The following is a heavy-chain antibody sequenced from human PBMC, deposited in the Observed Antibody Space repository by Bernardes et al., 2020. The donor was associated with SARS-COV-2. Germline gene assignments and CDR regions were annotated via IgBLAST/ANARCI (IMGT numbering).Heavy chain of an antibody. CDR3: ARLVRGYTYFTS. J-gene: IGHJ5*02. D-gene: IGHD5-18*01. V-gene: IGHV4-59*08. CDR1: GDSLSGYL. Sequence: SETLSLTCSVSGDSLSGYLWTWIRLPPGKGLEWIGYIDYSGTTTYNPPFESRVAMSMETSKKQFSLEVRSVTSADTAMYFCARLVRGYTYFTSWGQGTLVTVSS. CDR2: IDYSGTT.